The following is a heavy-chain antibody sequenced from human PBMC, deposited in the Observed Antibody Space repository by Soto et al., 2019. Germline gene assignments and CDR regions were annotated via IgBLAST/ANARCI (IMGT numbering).Heavy chain of an antibody. V-gene: IGHV3-23*01. J-gene: IGHJ3*02. D-gene: IGHD3-22*01. CDR2: SSGSGGST. Sequence: EVQLLESGGGLAQPGGSLRLSCVASGFTFSSYAMTWVRQAPGQGLEWVSVSSGSGGSTYYADSVKGRFTISGDNSKNTLYLQMNSLRAEDTAVYYCARDDSRAYYYDAFDIWGQGTMVTVSS. CDR3: ARDDSRAYYYDAFDI. CDR1: GFTFSSYA.